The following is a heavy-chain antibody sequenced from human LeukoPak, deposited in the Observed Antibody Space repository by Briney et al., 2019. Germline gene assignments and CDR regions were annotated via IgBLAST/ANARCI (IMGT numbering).Heavy chain of an antibody. CDR1: GGSISSSSYY. V-gene: IGHV4-39*01. CDR3: ARQLITIFGVGPYYYYYYGMDV. D-gene: IGHD3-3*01. J-gene: IGHJ6*02. CDR2: IYYSGST. Sequence: SETLSLTCTVSGGSISSSSYYRGWIRRPPGKGLEWIGSIYYSGSTYYNPSLKSRVTISVDTPKNQFSLKLSSVTAADTAVYYCARQLITIFGVGPYYYYYYGMDVWGQGTTVTVSS.